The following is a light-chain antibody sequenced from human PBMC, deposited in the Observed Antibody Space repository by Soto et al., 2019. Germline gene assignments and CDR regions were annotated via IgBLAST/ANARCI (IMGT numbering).Light chain of an antibody. Sequence: QSALTQPASVSGSPGQSITISCTGTSSDVGGYPYVSWYQQHPGKAPKHMIYDVSNRPSGCSNRFSGSKSGNTASLTISGLQAEDEADYYCSSYTSSSTPVVFGGGTKLTVL. CDR2: DVS. CDR1: SSDVGGYPY. CDR3: SSYTSSSTPVV. J-gene: IGLJ2*01. V-gene: IGLV2-14*01.